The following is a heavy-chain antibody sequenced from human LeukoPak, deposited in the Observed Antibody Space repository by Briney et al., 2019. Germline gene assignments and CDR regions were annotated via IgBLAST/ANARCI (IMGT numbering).Heavy chain of an antibody. Sequence: PSETLSLTRTVSGGSVSSGSYYWSWIRQPPGKGLEWIGYIYYSGSTNYNPSLKSRVTISVDTSKNQFSLKLSSVTAADTAVYYCARVYGDYGWVFDYWGQGTLVTVPS. J-gene: IGHJ4*02. V-gene: IGHV4-61*01. CDR2: IYYSGST. CDR1: GGSVSSGSYY. D-gene: IGHD4-17*01. CDR3: ARVYGDYGWVFDY.